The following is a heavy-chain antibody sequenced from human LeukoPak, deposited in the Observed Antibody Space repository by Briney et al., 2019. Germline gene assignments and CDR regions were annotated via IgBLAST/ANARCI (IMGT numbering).Heavy chain of an antibody. CDR1: GYCFTSYW. V-gene: IGHV5-51*01. CDR2: IYPGDSDT. Sequence: GESLKISCKASGYCFTSYWIGWVRQMPAKGLERMGIIYPGDSDTRYSPSFQGQVTISADKSISTAYLQWSSLKASDTAMYYCARERSSGYYTEDAFDIWGQGTMVTVSS. D-gene: IGHD3-22*01. J-gene: IGHJ3*02. CDR3: ARERSSGYYTEDAFDI.